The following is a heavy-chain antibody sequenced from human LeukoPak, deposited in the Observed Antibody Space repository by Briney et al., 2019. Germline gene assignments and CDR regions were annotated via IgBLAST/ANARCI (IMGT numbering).Heavy chain of an antibody. CDR2: ISGSGGST. CDR3: AKAHRKGFNSYGASFDY. CDR1: GFTFSSYA. V-gene: IGHV3-23*01. Sequence: GGSLRLSCAASGFTFSSYAMSWVRQAPGKGLEWVSAISGSGGSTYYADNVKGRFTISRDNSKNTLYLQMNSLRAEDTAVYYCAKAHRKGFNSYGASFDYWGQGTLVTVSS. D-gene: IGHD5-18*01. J-gene: IGHJ4*02.